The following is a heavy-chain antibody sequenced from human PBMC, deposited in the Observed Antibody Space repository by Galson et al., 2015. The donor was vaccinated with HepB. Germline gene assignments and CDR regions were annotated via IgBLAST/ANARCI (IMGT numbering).Heavy chain of an antibody. CDR1: GFTFSSYW. V-gene: IGHV3-7*01. J-gene: IGHJ5*02. CDR3: ASRDSSGPYNWFDP. Sequence: SPRLSCAASGFTFSSYWMSWVRQAPGKGLEWVANIKQDGSEKYYVDSVKGRFTISRDNAKNSLYLQMNSLRAEDTAVYYCASRDSSGPYNWFDPWGQGTLVTVSS. D-gene: IGHD3-22*01. CDR2: IKQDGSEK.